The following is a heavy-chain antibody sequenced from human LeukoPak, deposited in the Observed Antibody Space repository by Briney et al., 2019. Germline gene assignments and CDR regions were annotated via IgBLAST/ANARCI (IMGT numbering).Heavy chain of an antibody. CDR2: IYYSGST. V-gene: IGHV4-61*05. CDR1: GGSISSSSYY. CDR3: ARARAGSGGIDY. D-gene: IGHD3-10*01. Sequence: SETLSLTCTVSGGSISSSSYYWGWIRQPPGKGLEWIGYIYYSGSTTYNPSLKSRVTISVDTSKSQFSLRLNSVTAEDTAIYYCARARAGSGGIDYWGQGTLVTVSS. J-gene: IGHJ4*02.